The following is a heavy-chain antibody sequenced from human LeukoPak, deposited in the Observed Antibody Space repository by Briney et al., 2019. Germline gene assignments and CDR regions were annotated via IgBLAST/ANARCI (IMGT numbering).Heavy chain of an antibody. CDR1: GFTFSTYG. CDR3: AASNDGDYDY. CDR2: VSYDGSNK. J-gene: IGHJ4*02. D-gene: IGHD4-17*01. Sequence: PGGSLRLSCAASGFTFSTYGMHWVRQAPGKGLEWVAVVSYDGSNKYYADSVKGRFTISRHNSKNTLYLQMNSLRAEDTAVYYCAASNDGDYDYWGQGTLVTVSS. V-gene: IGHV3-30*03.